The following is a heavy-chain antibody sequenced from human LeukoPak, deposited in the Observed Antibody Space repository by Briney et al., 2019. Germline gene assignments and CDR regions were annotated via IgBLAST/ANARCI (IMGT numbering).Heavy chain of an antibody. J-gene: IGHJ4*02. CDR3: AKYYYDSSSYYRS. CDR2: INRSGGGA. Sequence: GGSLRLSCAASGFTFSSYAMSWVRQAPGKGLEWVSTINRSGGGAYYADSVKGRFTISRDNSKNTLSLQMNSLRAEDTAVYYSAKYYYDSSSYYRSWGQGTLVTVSS. CDR1: GFTFSSYA. D-gene: IGHD3-22*01. V-gene: IGHV3-23*01.